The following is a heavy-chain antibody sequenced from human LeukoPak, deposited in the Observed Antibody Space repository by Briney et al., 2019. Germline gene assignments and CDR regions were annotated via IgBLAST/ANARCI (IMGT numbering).Heavy chain of an antibody. CDR2: ISSSSSYI. Sequence: GGSLRLSCAASGFTFSSYSMNWVRQAPGKGLEWVSSISSSSSYIYYADSVKGRFTISRDNAKNSLYLQMNSLRAEDTAVYYCARDYCGGDCYSVAGAFDIWGQGTMVTVSS. CDR3: ARDYCGGDCYSVAGAFDI. J-gene: IGHJ3*02. V-gene: IGHV3-21*01. D-gene: IGHD2-21*02. CDR1: GFTFSSYS.